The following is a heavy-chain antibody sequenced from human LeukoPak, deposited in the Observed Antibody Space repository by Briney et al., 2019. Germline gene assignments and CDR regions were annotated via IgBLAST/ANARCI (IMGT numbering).Heavy chain of an antibody. V-gene: IGHV3-64D*06. CDR3: VRHPRTTVTTSGDY. J-gene: IGHJ4*02. CDR1: GCIFSRYA. D-gene: IGHD4-17*01. CDR2: ISGSGGAT. Sequence: PGGSLTQSFLSTGCIFSRYAMHGLGQAPGKGLEYVSAISGSGGATYYADSVKGRFTISRDNYKHTLYLQMNSLRPEDTAVYYCVRHPRTTVTTSGDYWGQGTLVTVSS.